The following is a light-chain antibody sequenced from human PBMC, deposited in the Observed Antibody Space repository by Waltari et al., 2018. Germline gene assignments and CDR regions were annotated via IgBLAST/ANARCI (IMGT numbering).Light chain of an antibody. Sequence: QSALPQPASVSGSPGQSITLSCTGTSSDVGSYNLVPWYQQHPGKVPKLIIYEETKRPSGVSDRFSGSKSGNTASLTISGLQAEDEADYHCCAHAGSGIWVFGGGTKLTVL. CDR3: CAHAGSGIWV. V-gene: IGLV2-23*01. CDR2: EET. J-gene: IGLJ3*02. CDR1: SSDVGSYNL.